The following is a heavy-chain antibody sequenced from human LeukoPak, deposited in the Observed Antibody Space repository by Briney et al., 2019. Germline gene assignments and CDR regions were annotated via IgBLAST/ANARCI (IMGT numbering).Heavy chain of an antibody. Sequence: GGSLRLSCAASGFTFSSYGMHWVRQAPGKGLEWVAVIWYDGSNKYYADSVKGRFTISRDNSKNTLYLQMNSLRAEDTAVYYCARFAVATTDFDCWGQGTLVTVSS. V-gene: IGHV3-33*01. CDR2: IWYDGSNK. CDR1: GFTFSSYG. D-gene: IGHD5-12*01. CDR3: ARFAVATTDFDC. J-gene: IGHJ4*02.